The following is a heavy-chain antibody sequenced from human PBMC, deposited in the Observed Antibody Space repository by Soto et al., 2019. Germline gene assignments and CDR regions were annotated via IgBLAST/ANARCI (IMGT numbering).Heavy chain of an antibody. CDR3: AKADDIVVVVAATPEDYYYGMDV. CDR2: ISGSGGST. CDR1: GFTFSSYA. D-gene: IGHD2-15*01. V-gene: IGHV3-23*01. J-gene: IGHJ6*02. Sequence: PWGSLRLSCSASGFTFSSYAMSWFRQAPGKGLEWVSAISGSGGSTYYADSVKGRFTISRDNSKNTLYLQMNSLRAEDTAVYYCAKADDIVVVVAATPEDYYYGMDVWGQGTTVTVSS.